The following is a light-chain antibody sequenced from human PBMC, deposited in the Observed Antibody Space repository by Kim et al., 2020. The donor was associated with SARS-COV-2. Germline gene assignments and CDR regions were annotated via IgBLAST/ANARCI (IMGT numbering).Light chain of an antibody. CDR3: QQYNYLPPLFT. CDR2: DAS. Sequence: DIQMTQSPSSLSASVGDRVTITCQASQDISNYLNWYQQKPGKAPKLLIYDASKLQRGVPSRFSGSGSGTDFTFTIASLQPEDIATYYCQQYNYLPPLFTLGPGAKVDI. CDR1: QDISNY. J-gene: IGKJ3*01. V-gene: IGKV1-33*01.